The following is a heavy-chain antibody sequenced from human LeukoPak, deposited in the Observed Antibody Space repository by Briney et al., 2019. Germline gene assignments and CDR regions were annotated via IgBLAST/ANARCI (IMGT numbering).Heavy chain of an antibody. D-gene: IGHD1-26*01. J-gene: IGHJ4*02. CDR1: GGTFSSYA. Sequence: ASVKVSCKASGGTFSSYAISWVRQAPGQGPEWMGGIIPIFGTANYAQKFQGRVTITTDESTSTAYMELSSLRSEDTAVYYCARASGSYSADFDYWGQGTLVTVSS. CDR3: ARASGSYSADFDY. CDR2: IIPIFGTA. V-gene: IGHV1-69*05.